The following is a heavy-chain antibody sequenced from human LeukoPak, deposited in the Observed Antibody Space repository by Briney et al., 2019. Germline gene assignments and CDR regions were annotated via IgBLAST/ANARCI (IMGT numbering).Heavy chain of an antibody. Sequence: GRSLRLSCAASGFTFDDYAMHWVRQAPGKGLEWVSGISWNSGSIGYADSVKGRFTISRDNAKNSLYLQMNSLGAEDTAVYYCARHGAIVATTKGPDAFDIWGQGTMVTVSS. CDR2: ISWNSGSI. CDR3: ARHGAIVATTKGPDAFDI. D-gene: IGHD5-12*01. V-gene: IGHV3-9*01. J-gene: IGHJ3*02. CDR1: GFTFDDYA.